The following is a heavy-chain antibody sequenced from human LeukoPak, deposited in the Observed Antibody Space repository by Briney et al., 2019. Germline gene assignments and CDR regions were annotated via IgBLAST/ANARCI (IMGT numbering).Heavy chain of an antibody. J-gene: IGHJ5*02. Sequence: SETLSLTCTVSGGSISSTNYYWGWIRQPPGKGLEWIGSIYYSGSTYYNPSLKSRVTISVDTSKNQFSLKLSSVTAADTAVYYCAREMTTVMYNWFDPWGQGTLVTVSS. D-gene: IGHD4-17*01. CDR2: IYYSGST. CDR1: GGSISSTNYY. V-gene: IGHV4-39*07. CDR3: AREMTTVMYNWFDP.